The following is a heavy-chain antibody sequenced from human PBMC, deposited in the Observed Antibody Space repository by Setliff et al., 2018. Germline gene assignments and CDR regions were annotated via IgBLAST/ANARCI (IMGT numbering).Heavy chain of an antibody. CDR1: GFTFSTYW. Sequence: PGGSLRLSCAASGFTFSTYWMAWVRQAPGKGLEWVANIKQDESEKHYVDSVKGRFTISRDNAKNSLYLQMNSLRAEDTAVYYCARGRYFESSSYYFPFDYWGLGTLVTVSS. CDR2: IKQDESEK. D-gene: IGHD3-22*01. J-gene: IGHJ4*02. CDR3: ARGRYFESSSYYFPFDY. V-gene: IGHV3-7*03.